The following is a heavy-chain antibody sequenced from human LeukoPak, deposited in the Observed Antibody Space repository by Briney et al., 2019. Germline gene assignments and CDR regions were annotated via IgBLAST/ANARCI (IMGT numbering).Heavy chain of an antibody. Sequence: GASVKVSCKASGYTFTGYYMHWVRQAPGQGLEWMGVINPSDGSTSYAQKFQDRVTVTSDTSTNTLYMELSSLRPEDSAVYYCARRSSVKWFDPWGQGTLVTVSS. CDR2: INPSDGST. CDR3: ARRSSVKWFDP. CDR1: GYTFTGYY. J-gene: IGHJ5*02. V-gene: IGHV1-46*01.